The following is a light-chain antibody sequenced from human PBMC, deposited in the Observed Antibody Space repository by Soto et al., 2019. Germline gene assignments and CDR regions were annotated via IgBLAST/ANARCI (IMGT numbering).Light chain of an antibody. V-gene: IGLV1-36*01. CDR1: DPNVGNNA. CDR3: AVWDDNLNGVV. Sequence: QSVLTQPPSVSEAPRQRVTISCSGSDPNVGNNAVNWYQQLPGKAPKLLIYYDDLLPSGVSDRFSGSKSGTSASLAISGLQSEDEADYYCAVWDDNLNGVVFGGGTKLTVL. J-gene: IGLJ2*01. CDR2: YDD.